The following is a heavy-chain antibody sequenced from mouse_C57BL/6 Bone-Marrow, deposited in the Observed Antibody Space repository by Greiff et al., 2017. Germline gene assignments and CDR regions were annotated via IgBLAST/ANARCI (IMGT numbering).Heavy chain of an antibody. V-gene: IGHV1-72*01. Sequence: QVQLQQPGAELVKPGASVKLSCKASGYTFTSYWMHWVKQRLGRGLVWIGRIDPNSGGTKYNEKFKSKATLTVDKPSSTAYMQLSSLTSEDSAVYYCERAVYYDCDEWFAYWGKGTLVTVSA. D-gene: IGHD2-4*01. CDR2: IDPNSGGT. CDR3: ERAVYYDCDEWFAY. J-gene: IGHJ3*01. CDR1: GYTFTSYW.